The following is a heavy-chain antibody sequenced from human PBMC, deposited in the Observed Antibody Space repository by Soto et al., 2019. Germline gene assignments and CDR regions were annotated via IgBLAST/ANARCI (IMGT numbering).Heavy chain of an antibody. D-gene: IGHD3-10*01. J-gene: IGHJ4*02. CDR1: GGSFSGYY. Sequence: ETLSLTCAVYGGSFSGYYWSWIRQPPGKGLEWIGEINHSGSTNYNPSLKSRVTISVDTSKNQFSLKLSSVTAADTAVYYCARGYMVRGVLDYWGQGTLVTVS. CDR3: ARGYMVRGVLDY. CDR2: INHSGST. V-gene: IGHV4-34*01.